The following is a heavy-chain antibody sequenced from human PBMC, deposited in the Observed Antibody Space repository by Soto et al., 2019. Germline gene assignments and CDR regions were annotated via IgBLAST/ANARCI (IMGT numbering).Heavy chain of an antibody. D-gene: IGHD1-7*01. J-gene: IGHJ4*02. Sequence: GGSLRLSCAASGFTFSSYAMSWFRQAPGKGLEWVSAISGSGGSTYYADSVKGRFTISRDNSKNTLYLQMNSLRAEDTAVYYCAKDRVPFITGTSEDWGQGTLVTVSS. V-gene: IGHV3-23*01. CDR1: GFTFSSYA. CDR2: ISGSGGST. CDR3: AKDRVPFITGTSED.